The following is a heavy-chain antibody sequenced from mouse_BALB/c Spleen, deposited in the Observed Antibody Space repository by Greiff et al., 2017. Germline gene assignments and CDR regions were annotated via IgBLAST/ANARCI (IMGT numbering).Heavy chain of an antibody. D-gene: IGHD3-1*01. Sequence: VHLVESGAELMKPGASVKISCKATGYTFSSYWIEWVKQRPGHGLEWIGEILPGSGSTNYNEKFKGKATFTADTSSNTAYMQLSSLTSEDSAVYYCARGGGYFPFAYWGQGTLVTVSA. CDR3: ARGGGYFPFAY. CDR1: GYTFSSYW. CDR2: ILPGSGST. J-gene: IGHJ3*01. V-gene: IGHV1-9*01.